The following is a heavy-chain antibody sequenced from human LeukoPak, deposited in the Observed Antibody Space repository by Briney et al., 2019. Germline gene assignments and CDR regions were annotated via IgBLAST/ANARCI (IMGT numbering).Heavy chain of an antibody. CDR3: ATSRAAAGCD. J-gene: IGHJ4*02. D-gene: IGHD6-13*01. CDR1: GFTFTDYC. V-gene: IGHV3-7*03. CDR2: IGQDGSNK. Sequence: GGSLRLSCAASGFTFTDYCMSWVRQAPGKGLEWVANIGQDGSNKFYVASVKGRFSISRDNAKNSVFLQMNNLRVEDTAIYYCATSRAAAGCDWGQGTLVTVSS.